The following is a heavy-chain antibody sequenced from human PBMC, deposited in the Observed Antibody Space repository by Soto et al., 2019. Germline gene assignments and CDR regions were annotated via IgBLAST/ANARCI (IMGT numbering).Heavy chain of an antibody. CDR2: IYATGTT. D-gene: IGHD1-1*01. CDR3: VRDGTKNLRDWFEP. Sequence: SETLSRTCTVSGASISGFYWSCIRKSAGEGLEWVVRIYATGTTDYNPSLKSRVMMSVDKSNKQFSLKLRSVTAADTAGYYCVRDGTKNLRDWFEPGAKG. J-gene: IGHJ5*02. V-gene: IGHV4-4*07. CDR1: GASISGFY.